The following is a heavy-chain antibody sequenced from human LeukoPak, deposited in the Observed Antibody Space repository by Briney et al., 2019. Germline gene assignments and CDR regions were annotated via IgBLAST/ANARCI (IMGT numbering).Heavy chain of an antibody. CDR1: GFTFSSYR. CDR3: ARLRGYSYGYGDY. CDR2: ISSSGNTI. Sequence: GGSLRLSCAASGFTFSSYRMKWVSQAPGEGLERVSYISSSGNTIDYADSVKGRFTISRDNAKNSLYLQMVSLRAEDTAVYYCARLRGYSYGYGDYWGQGTLVTVSS. V-gene: IGHV3-48*04. D-gene: IGHD5-18*01. J-gene: IGHJ4*02.